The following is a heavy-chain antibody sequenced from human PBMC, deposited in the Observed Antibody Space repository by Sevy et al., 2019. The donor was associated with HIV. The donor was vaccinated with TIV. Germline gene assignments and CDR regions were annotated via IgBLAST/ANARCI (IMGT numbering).Heavy chain of an antibody. CDR2: IWYDGSNK. D-gene: IGHD3-3*01. CDR1: GFTFSSYG. V-gene: IGHV3-33*01. J-gene: IGHJ4*02. Sequence: GGSLRLSCAASGFTFSSYGMHWVRQAPGKRLEWVAVIWYDGSNKYYADSVKGRFTISRDNSKNTLYLQMNSLRAEDTAVYYCARDGVVTYSQFDYWGQGTLVTVSS. CDR3: ARDGVVTYSQFDY.